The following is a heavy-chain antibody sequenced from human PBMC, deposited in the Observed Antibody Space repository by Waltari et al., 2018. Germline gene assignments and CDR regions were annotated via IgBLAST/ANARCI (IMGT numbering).Heavy chain of an antibody. CDR2: ISYDGSNK. V-gene: IGHV3-30-3*01. CDR1: GFTFRSYA. J-gene: IGHJ4*02. Sequence: QVQLVESGGGLVQPGRSLRLSCAASGFTFRSYAMHWVRQAPGKGLECVAGISYDGSNKYYADSVKGRFTISRDNSKNTLYLQMNSLRAEDTAVYYCARDRVQLARYYFDYWGQGTLVTVSS. CDR3: ARDRVQLARYYFDY. D-gene: IGHD1-26*01.